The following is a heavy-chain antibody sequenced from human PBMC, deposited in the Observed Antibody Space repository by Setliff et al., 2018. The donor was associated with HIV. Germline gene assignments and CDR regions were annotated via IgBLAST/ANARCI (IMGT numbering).Heavy chain of an antibody. CDR1: GYSFTSYW. Sequence: GSSLKISCKGSGYSFTSYWIGWVRQMPGKGLEWMGIIYPGDSDTRYSPSFQGQVTISADKSISTAYLQWSSLKASDTAMYYCARPTTYYYGSGSSHVDAFDIWGQGTMVTVSS. CDR3: ARPTTYYYGSGSSHVDAFDI. J-gene: IGHJ3*02. CDR2: IYPGDSDT. D-gene: IGHD3-10*01. V-gene: IGHV5-51*01.